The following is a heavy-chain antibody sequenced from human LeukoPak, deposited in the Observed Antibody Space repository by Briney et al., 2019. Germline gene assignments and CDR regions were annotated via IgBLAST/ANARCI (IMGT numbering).Heavy chain of an antibody. CDR2: ISGSGGST. CDR1: GFTFSSYA. CDR3: ASGFDYGDYETFDY. D-gene: IGHD4-17*01. J-gene: IGHJ4*02. Sequence: GGSLRLSCAASGFTFSSYAMSWVRQAPGKGLEWVSAISGSGGSTYYADSVKGRFTISRDNSKNTLYLQMNSLRAEDTAVYYCASGFDYGDYETFDYWGQGTLVTVS. V-gene: IGHV3-23*01.